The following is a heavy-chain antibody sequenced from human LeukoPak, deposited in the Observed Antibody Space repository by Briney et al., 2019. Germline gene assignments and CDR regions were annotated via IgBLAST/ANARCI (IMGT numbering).Heavy chain of an antibody. CDR1: GGSLSGYY. CDR2: IYYSGST. CDR3: AREKSYYYDSSGTPSD. V-gene: IGHV4-59*01. J-gene: IGHJ4*02. D-gene: IGHD3-22*01. Sequence: PSETLSLTCSFSGGSLSGYYWSWIRQPPGKGLEWIGYIYYSGSTNYNPSLKSRVTISVDTSKNQFSLKLSSVTAADTAVYYCAREKSYYYDSSGTPSDWGQGTLVTVSS.